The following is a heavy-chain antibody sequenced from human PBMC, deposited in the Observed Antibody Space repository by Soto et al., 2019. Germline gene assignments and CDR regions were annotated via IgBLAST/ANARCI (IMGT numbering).Heavy chain of an antibody. J-gene: IGHJ6*02. CDR1: GYTFSSYA. V-gene: IGHV1-69*13. Sequence: GASVKVSCKASGYTFSSYAISWVRQAPGQGLEWMGGIIPIFGTANYAQKFQGRVTITADESTSTAYMELSSLRSEDTAVYYCARSSITMIVVVITKDYYYGMDVWGQGTTVTVSS. D-gene: IGHD3-22*01. CDR2: IIPIFGTA. CDR3: ARSSITMIVVVITKDYYYGMDV.